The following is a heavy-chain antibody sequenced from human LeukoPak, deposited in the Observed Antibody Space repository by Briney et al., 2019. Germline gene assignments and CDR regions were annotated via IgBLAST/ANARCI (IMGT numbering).Heavy chain of an antibody. CDR2: IYYSGST. J-gene: IGHJ6*02. Sequence: PSETLSLTCTVSGGSISSYYWSWIRQPPGKGLEWIGYIYYSGSTNYSPSLKSRVTISVDTSKNQFSLKLSSVTAADTAVYYCARHRRDMDVWGQGTTVTVSS. CDR1: GGSISSYY. CDR3: ARHRRDMDV. V-gene: IGHV4-59*08.